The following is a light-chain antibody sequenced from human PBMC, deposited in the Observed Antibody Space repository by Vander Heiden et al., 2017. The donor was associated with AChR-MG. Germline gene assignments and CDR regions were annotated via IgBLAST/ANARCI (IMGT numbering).Light chain of an antibody. Sequence: EIVMTQSPATLSVSPGEGATLSCRASQSVSSNLAWYQQKPGQAPRLLIYGGSTRATGTPDRFSGSGSGTEFTLTISSLQSEDFAVYYCQQYNNGPPPITFGQGTRLEIK. CDR3: QQYNNGPPPIT. V-gene: IGKV3-15*01. J-gene: IGKJ5*01. CDR2: GGS. CDR1: QSVSSN.